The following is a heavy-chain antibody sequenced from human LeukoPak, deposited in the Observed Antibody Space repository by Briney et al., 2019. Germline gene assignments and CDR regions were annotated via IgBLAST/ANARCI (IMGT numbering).Heavy chain of an antibody. CDR3: AINLWFGELEEFDY. CDR2: ISGGGGST. D-gene: IGHD3-10*01. V-gene: IGHV3-23*01. CDR1: GFTFTSYS. Sequence: TGGSLRLSCAASGFTFTSYSMNWVRQAPGKGLEWVSTISGGGGSTYYADSVKGRFTISRDNSKNTLYLQMNSLRAEDTAVYYCAINLWFGELEEFDYWGQGTLVTVSS. J-gene: IGHJ4*02.